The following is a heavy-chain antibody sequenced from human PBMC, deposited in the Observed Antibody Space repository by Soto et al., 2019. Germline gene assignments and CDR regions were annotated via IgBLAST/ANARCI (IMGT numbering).Heavy chain of an antibody. D-gene: IGHD3-3*01. Sequence: SVKVSFKASGYTFTTYDINWVRQAPGQGLEWLGWMDPNSGSTGYAQNFQGRITMTRNISRNTAHMELSSLQSEDTAVYYCARERKFDFWRKGLDVWGQGATVTVSS. V-gene: IGHV1-8*01. CDR1: GYTFTTYD. CDR2: MDPNSGST. J-gene: IGHJ6*02. CDR3: ARERKFDFWRKGLDV.